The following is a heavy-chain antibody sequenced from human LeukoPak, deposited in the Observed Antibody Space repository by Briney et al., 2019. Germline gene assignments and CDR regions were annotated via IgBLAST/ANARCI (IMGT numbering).Heavy chain of an antibody. V-gene: IGHV4-34*01. CDR3: ASGRWILGVFRFDY. Sequence: SETLSLTCAVYGGSFSGYYWSWIRQPPGKGLEWIGEINHSGSTNYNPSLKSRLTMSVDTSKNQFSLKLSSVTAADAAAYFYASGRWILGVFRFDYWGQGTLVTVSS. CDR2: INHSGST. J-gene: IGHJ4*02. CDR1: GGSFSGYY. D-gene: IGHD3-3*01.